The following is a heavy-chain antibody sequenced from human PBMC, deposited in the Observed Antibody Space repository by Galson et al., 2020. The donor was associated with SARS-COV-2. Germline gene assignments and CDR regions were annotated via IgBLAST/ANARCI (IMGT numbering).Heavy chain of an antibody. V-gene: IGHV7-4-1*02. CDR2: INTNTGNP. D-gene: IGHD1-26*01. Sequence: ASVKVSCKASGYTFTSYAMNWVRQAPGQGLEWMGWINTNTGNPTYAQGFTGRFVFSLDTSVSTAYLQISSLKAEDTAVYYCARDHEWEHPEPFDYWGQGTLVTVSS. CDR1: GYTFTSYA. J-gene: IGHJ4*02. CDR3: ARDHEWEHPEPFDY.